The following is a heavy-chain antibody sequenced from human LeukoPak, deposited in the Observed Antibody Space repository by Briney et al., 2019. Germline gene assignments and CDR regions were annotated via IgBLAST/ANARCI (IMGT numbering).Heavy chain of an antibody. Sequence: PSETLSLTCVVYAGSFSNYYWSWIRQIPGKGLEWIGEVYHSGSTDYNPFLKSRITISIDTSKSHFSLKLSSVTVADTAVYYCARGGAVNGFDVWGQGTRVTVSS. CDR2: VYHSGST. CDR1: AGSFSNYY. D-gene: IGHD6-19*01. J-gene: IGHJ3*01. V-gene: IGHV4-34*01. CDR3: ARGGAVNGFDV.